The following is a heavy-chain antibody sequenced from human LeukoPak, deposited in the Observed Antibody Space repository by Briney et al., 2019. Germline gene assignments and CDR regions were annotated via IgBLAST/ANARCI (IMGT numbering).Heavy chain of an antibody. CDR2: IIPIFGTA. J-gene: IGHJ5*02. D-gene: IGHD4-17*01. CDR3: ARVNYGNTWFDP. Sequence: SVKVSCKASGGTFSSYAISWVRQAPGQGLEWMGRIIPIFGTANYAQKFQGRVTITTDESTSTAYMELSRLRSDDTAVYYCARVNYGNTWFDPWGQGTLVTVSS. CDR1: GGTFSSYA. V-gene: IGHV1-69*05.